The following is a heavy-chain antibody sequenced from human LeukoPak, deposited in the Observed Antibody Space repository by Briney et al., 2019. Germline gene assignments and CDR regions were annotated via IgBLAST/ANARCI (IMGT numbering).Heavy chain of an antibody. Sequence: GGSLRLSCAASGFTFSSYAMSWVRQAPGKGLEWVSAISGSGGSTYYADSVKGRFTISRDNSKNTLYLQMNSLRAEDTAVYYCAKDFVFSGYDSLLFYYWGQGTLGTVSS. CDR3: AKDFVFSGYDSLLFYY. CDR2: ISGSGGST. V-gene: IGHV3-23*01. J-gene: IGHJ4*02. CDR1: GFTFSSYA. D-gene: IGHD5-12*01.